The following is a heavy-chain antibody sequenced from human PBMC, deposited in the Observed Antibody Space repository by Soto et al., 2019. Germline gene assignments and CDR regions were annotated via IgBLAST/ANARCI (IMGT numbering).Heavy chain of an antibody. D-gene: IGHD3-22*01. Sequence: QVHLVESGGGVVQPGRSLRLSCAASGFTFSSYAMHWVRQAPGKGLEWVAVISYDGSNKYYADSVKGRFTISRDNSKNTLYLQMNSLRAEDTAVYYCARGPSYYDSSGYYYGIDYWGQGTLVTVSS. J-gene: IGHJ4*02. CDR1: GFTFSSYA. CDR3: ARGPSYYDSSGYYYGIDY. CDR2: ISYDGSNK. V-gene: IGHV3-30-3*01.